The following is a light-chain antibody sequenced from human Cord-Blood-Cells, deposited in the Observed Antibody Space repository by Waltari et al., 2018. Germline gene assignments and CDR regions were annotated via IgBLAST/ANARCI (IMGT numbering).Light chain of an antibody. CDR1: RTNIGAGYD. Sequence: QSVLTQPPSVSGAPGQRVTISCTGSRTNIGAGYDVHWYQQLPGTAPKLPIFGNSNRPSGVPDRFSGSKSGTSASLAITGLQAEDEADYYCQSYDSSLRVFGGGTKLTVL. CDR2: GNS. J-gene: IGLJ2*01. CDR3: QSYDSSLRV. V-gene: IGLV1-40*01.